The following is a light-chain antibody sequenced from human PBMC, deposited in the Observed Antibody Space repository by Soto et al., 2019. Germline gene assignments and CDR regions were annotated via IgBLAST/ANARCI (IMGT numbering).Light chain of an antibody. CDR2: AAS. CDR3: QKSYSTPIN. Sequence: DIQMTHSPSSLSASVIYIVTITFRASHNTRGYLNWYQQKPGKAPKLLIYAASNLQSGIPSRFSGSGSETDFTLTISSLQPEDFATYYCQKSYSTPINFGQGTRLEIK. CDR1: HNTRGY. V-gene: IGKV1-39*01. J-gene: IGKJ5*01.